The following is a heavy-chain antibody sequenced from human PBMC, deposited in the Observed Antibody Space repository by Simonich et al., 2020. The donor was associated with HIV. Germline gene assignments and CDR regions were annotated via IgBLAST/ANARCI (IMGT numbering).Heavy chain of an antibody. J-gene: IGHJ4*02. V-gene: IGHV1-18*01. CDR3: ARDGANWGYFDY. D-gene: IGHD7-27*01. Sequence: VQLVQSGAEVKKPGASVKVSCKASDYTFTTYAITWVRQAPVQGLDWMGRINTYNGNTHYAQKFQGRVTMTTDTSTSTAYIELRSLRSDDTAVYYCARDGANWGYFDYWGQGTLVTVSS. CDR2: INTYNGNT. CDR1: DYTFTTYA.